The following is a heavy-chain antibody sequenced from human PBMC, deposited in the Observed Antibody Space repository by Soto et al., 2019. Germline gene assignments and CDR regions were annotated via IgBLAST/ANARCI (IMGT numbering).Heavy chain of an antibody. V-gene: IGHV3-23*01. CDR1: KFTFSDYA. CDR3: ADGGEWSFNFVY. Sequence: EVQLLESGGGLVQPGGSLRLSCAASKFTFSDYAMSWVRQAPGKGLEWVSGISVSGDNTYYTDSVKGRFTISRDNSKNTLYLQMNNLRAEDTAVYYCADGGEWSFNFVYWGQGTLVTVSS. CDR2: ISVSGDNT. D-gene: IGHD3-3*01. J-gene: IGHJ4*02.